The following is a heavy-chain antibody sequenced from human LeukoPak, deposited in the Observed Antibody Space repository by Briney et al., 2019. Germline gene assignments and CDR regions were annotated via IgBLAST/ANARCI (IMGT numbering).Heavy chain of an antibody. D-gene: IGHD2-2*01. CDR1: GYTFTIYG. V-gene: IGHV1-18*01. CDR2: ISAYNSNT. CDR3: ARDLGYCSTTSCLRNWFDP. J-gene: IGHJ5*02. Sequence: ASVKVSCKASGYTFTIYGISWVRQAPGQGLEWMGWISAYNSNTNYAQKLQGRVTMTTDTSTSTVYMELRSLRSDDTAVYYCARDLGYCSTTSCLRNWFDPWGQGTLVTVSS.